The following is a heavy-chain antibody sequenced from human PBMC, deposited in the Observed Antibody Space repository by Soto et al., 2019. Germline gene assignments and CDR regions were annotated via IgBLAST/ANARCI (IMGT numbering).Heavy chain of an antibody. Sequence: QITLKESGPTLVKPTQTLTLTCTFSGFSLSTTGVGVGWIRQPPGKALEWLALLYWDDDKRYSPSLKTRLTITEDTSKNQVVLTMTNMDPVDTATYYCAHSTDTSMALDYWGQGTLVFVSS. CDR3: AHSTDTSMALDY. D-gene: IGHD5-18*01. CDR1: GFSLSTTGVG. CDR2: LYWDDDK. J-gene: IGHJ4*02. V-gene: IGHV2-5*02.